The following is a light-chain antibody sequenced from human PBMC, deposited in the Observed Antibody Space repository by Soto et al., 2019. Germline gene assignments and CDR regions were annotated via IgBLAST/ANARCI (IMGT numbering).Light chain of an antibody. V-gene: IGLV2-23*01. CDR2: EDN. J-gene: IGLJ1*01. CDR3: CSYAGSSSYV. Sequence: QSVLTQPASVSGSPGQSITISCTGTSSDVGSYNLVSWYQQHPGKAPKVMIYEDNKRPSGVSNRFSVSKSGNTASLTISGLQAEDEAEYYCCSYAGSSSYVFGTGTKLTVL. CDR1: SSDVGSYNL.